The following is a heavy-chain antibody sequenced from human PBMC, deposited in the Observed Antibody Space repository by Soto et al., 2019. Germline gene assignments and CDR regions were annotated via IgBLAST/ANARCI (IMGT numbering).Heavy chain of an antibody. CDR3: ARGGRQQLIPTPISYKIDY. V-gene: IGHV4-34*01. D-gene: IGHD6-13*01. CDR1: GGSFSGYY. Sequence: QVQLQQWGAGLLKPSETLSLTCAVYGGSFSGYYWSWIPQPSGKGLEWIGEINHSGSTNYNPSLKSRVTISVDMSKNQFSLKLSSVTAADTAVYYCARGGRQQLIPTPISYKIDYWGQGTLVTVSS. CDR2: INHSGST. J-gene: IGHJ4*02.